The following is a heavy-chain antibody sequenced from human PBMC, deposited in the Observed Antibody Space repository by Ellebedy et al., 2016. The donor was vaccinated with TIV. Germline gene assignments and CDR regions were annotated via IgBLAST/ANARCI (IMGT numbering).Heavy chain of an antibody. Sequence: PGGSLRLSCAASGFSFSTYWMHWVRQAPGKGLVWVSCIRSDGSSIGYADSARGRFTISRDNARNTLYLQMNSLRAEDTAVYYCAALDMGNDFWGQGTLVTVSS. D-gene: IGHD3-9*01. CDR3: AALDMGNDF. V-gene: IGHV3-74*01. CDR1: GFSFSTYW. J-gene: IGHJ4*02. CDR2: IRSDGSSI.